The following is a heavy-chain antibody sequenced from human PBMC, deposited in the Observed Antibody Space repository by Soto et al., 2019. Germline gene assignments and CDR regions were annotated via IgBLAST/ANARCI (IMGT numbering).Heavy chain of an antibody. J-gene: IGHJ3*02. CDR2: ISWNSGSI. CDR1: GFTFDDYA. Sequence: EVQLVESGGGLVQPGRSLRLSCAASGFTFDDYAMHWVRQAPGKGLEWVSGISWNSGSIGYADSVKGRFTISSDNAKNSLYLQLNSLRAEDTALYYCAKWDDYGDGKEDFDIWGQGTMVTVSS. CDR3: AKWDDYGDGKEDFDI. V-gene: IGHV3-9*01. D-gene: IGHD4-17*01.